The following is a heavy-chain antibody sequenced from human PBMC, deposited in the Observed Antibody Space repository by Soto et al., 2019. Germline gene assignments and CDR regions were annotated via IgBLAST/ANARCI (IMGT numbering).Heavy chain of an antibody. V-gene: IGHV4-39*01. CDR1: GGSITSSSYY. Sequence: QLHLRESGPGLVKPSETLSLTCTVSGGSITSSSYYWGWIRQPPGKGLDWIGSIYYSGSTYYNPSLKRRVTISVDTYKNQFSLKLSSVTAADTAVYYCATQEVGGTYVYTFDPWGQGTLVTVSS. CDR3: ATQEVGGTYVYTFDP. CDR2: IYYSGST. J-gene: IGHJ5*02. D-gene: IGHD1-26*01.